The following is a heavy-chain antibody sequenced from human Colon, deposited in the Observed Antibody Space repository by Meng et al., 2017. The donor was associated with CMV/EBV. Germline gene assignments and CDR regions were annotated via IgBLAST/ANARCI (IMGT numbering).Heavy chain of an antibody. Sequence: GESLKISCAASGFAFSGYWMHWARQAPGKGLVWVSRINHDGTNTIYADSVKGRFTVSRDNARNTLYLQMNTLGAEDTAVYYCVREDGVVASRGNRFDPWGQGTLVTVSS. J-gene: IGHJ5*02. CDR2: INHDGTNT. CDR1: GFAFSGYW. D-gene: IGHD3-10*01. CDR3: VREDGVVASRGNRFDP. V-gene: IGHV3-74*01.